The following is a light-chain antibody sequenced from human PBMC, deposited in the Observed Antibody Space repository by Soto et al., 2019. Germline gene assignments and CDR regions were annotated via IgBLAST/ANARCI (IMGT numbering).Light chain of an antibody. Sequence: QSVLTQPPSVSAAPGQKVTISCSGSSSNIGSNYVSWYQHLPGTAPKLLIYDNNKRPSGIPDRFSGSQSGTSATLGITGLQTGDQADYYCGTWDSSLSAVFGGRTKLTVL. CDR2: DNN. CDR3: GTWDSSLSAV. J-gene: IGLJ2*01. V-gene: IGLV1-51*01. CDR1: SSNIGSNY.